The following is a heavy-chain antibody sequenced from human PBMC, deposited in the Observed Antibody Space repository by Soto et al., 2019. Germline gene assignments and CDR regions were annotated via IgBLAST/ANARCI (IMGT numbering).Heavy chain of an antibody. CDR2: IYPGDSDT. CDR1: GYSFTSYW. Sequence: GESLKISCKGSGYSFTSYWIGWVRQMPGKGLEWMGIIYPGDSDTRYSPSFQGQVTISADKSISTAYLQWSSLKASDTAMYYCARHRKERWNPINNWFDPWGQGTLVTVSS. CDR3: ARHRKERWNPINNWFDP. D-gene: IGHD1-1*01. V-gene: IGHV5-51*01. J-gene: IGHJ5*02.